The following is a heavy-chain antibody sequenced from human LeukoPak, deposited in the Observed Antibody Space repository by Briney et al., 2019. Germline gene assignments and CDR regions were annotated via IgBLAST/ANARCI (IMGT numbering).Heavy chain of an antibody. V-gene: IGHV3-23*01. CDR2: ISGSGGST. CDR3: AKGSLASSSSAFDY. CDR1: GFTFSNYA. D-gene: IGHD6-6*01. J-gene: IGHJ4*02. Sequence: PGGSLRLSCAASGFTFSNYAMSWVRQAPGKGLEWVSAISGSGGSTYYADSVKGHFTISRDNSKNTLYLQMDSLRAEDTAIYYCAKGSLASSSSAFDYWGQGTLVTVSS.